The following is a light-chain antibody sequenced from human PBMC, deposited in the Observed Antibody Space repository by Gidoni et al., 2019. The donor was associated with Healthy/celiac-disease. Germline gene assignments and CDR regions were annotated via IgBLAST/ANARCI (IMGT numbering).Light chain of an antibody. J-gene: IGLJ3*02. V-gene: IGLV3-25*02. CDR1: ALPKQD. CDR3: QSADSSGTYLWV. CDR2: KDS. Sequence: SYELTQPPSVSVSPGQTARITCSGDALPKQDAYWYQQKPGQAPVLVIYKDSERPSGIPARFSGSSSGTTVTLTISGVQAEDEADYYCQSADSSGTYLWVFGGGTKLTVL.